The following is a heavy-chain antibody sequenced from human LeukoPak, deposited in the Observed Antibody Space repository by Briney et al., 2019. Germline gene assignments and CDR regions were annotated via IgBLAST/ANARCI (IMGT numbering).Heavy chain of an antibody. J-gene: IGHJ4*02. CDR3: ARGYCYDRGGFDY. D-gene: IGHD3-10*02. CDR2: INWNGGST. V-gene: IGHV3-20*01. CDR1: GFTFDDYG. Sequence: RPGGSLRLSCAASGFTFDDYGMSWVRHAPGKGLEWVSGINWNGGSTGYADSVKGRFTISRDNAKNSLYLQMNSLRAEDTALYHCARGYCYDRGGFDYWGQGTLVTVSS.